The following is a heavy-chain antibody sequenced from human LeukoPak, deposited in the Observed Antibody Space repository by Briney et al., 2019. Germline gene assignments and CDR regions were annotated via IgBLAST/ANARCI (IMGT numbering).Heavy chain of an antibody. CDR3: ARIEPNYYDSSGFLGNFDY. D-gene: IGHD3-22*01. CDR2: ISAYNGNT. Sequence: ASVKVSSKASGYTFTSYGISWVRQAPGQGLEWMGWISAYNGNTNYAQKLQGRVTMTTDTSTSTAYMELRSLRSDDTAVYYCARIEPNYYDSSGFLGNFDYWGQGTLVTVSS. CDR1: GYTFTSYG. V-gene: IGHV1-18*01. J-gene: IGHJ4*02.